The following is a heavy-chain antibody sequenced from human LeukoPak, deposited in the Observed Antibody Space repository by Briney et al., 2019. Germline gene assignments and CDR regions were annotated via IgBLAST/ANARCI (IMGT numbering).Heavy chain of an antibody. CDR1: GFTFSSFA. D-gene: IGHD2-2*01. V-gene: IGHV3-23*01. Sequence: GGSLRLSCAASGFTFSSFAVSWVRQAPGKGLEWVSAISGSGDSTYYADSVKGRFTISRDNSKNTLYLQMNSLRAEDTAVYFCAKEGRLIGYCSSTSCYLDYWGQGTLVTVSS. CDR2: ISGSGDST. J-gene: IGHJ4*02. CDR3: AKEGRLIGYCSSTSCYLDY.